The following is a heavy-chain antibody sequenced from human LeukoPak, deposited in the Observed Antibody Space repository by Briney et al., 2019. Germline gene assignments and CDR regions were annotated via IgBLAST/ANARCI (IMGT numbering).Heavy chain of an antibody. Sequence: SETLSLTCTVSGGSISSYYWSWIRQPPGKGLEWIGYIYYSGSTNYNPSLKGRVTISVDTSKNQFSLKLSSVTAADTAVYYCARAIAAAGTYYYMDVWGKGTTVTISS. J-gene: IGHJ6*03. CDR3: ARAIAAAGTYYYMDV. V-gene: IGHV4-59*01. CDR1: GGSISSYY. CDR2: IYYSGST. D-gene: IGHD6-13*01.